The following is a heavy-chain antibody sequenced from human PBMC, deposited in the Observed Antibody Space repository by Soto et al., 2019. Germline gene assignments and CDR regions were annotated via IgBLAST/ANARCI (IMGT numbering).Heavy chain of an antibody. D-gene: IGHD3-3*01. V-gene: IGHV4-39*01. J-gene: IGHJ6*02. Sequence: SETLSLTCTVSGGSISSSSYYWGWIRQPPGKGLEWIGSIYYSGSTYYNPSLKSRVTISVDTSKNQFSLKLSSVTAADTAVYYCARLPLNFLNYYYGMHVWGQGTTVTVSS. CDR1: GGSISSSSYY. CDR3: ARLPLNFLNYYYGMHV. CDR2: IYYSGST.